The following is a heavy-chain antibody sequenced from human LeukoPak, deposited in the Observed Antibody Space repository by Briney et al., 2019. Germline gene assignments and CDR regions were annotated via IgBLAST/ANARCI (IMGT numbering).Heavy chain of an antibody. CDR1: GASFSGYY. V-gene: IGHV4-34*01. D-gene: IGHD2-15*01. Sequence: PSETLSLTCAAYGASFSGYYWSWIRQPPGKGLVWIGEINHSGSTNYIPSLKSRVTISVDTSKNRFSLKLSSVTAADTAVYYCARGQGYCSGGSCYPPYYFDYWGQGTLVTVSS. J-gene: IGHJ4*02. CDR2: INHSGST. CDR3: ARGQGYCSGGSCYPPYYFDY.